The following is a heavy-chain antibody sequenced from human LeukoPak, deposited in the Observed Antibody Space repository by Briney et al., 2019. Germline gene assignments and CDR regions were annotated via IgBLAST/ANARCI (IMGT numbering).Heavy chain of an antibody. V-gene: IGHV5-51*01. Sequence: GKSLKISCKGSGYSFTSYWIGWVRQMPGKGLEWMGIIYPGDSDTRYSPSFQGQVTISADKSISTAYLQWSSLRASDTAMYYCARSRLAYAFDIWGQGAMVTVSS. CDR1: GYSFTSYW. D-gene: IGHD6-25*01. CDR2: IYPGDSDT. CDR3: ARSRLAYAFDI. J-gene: IGHJ3*02.